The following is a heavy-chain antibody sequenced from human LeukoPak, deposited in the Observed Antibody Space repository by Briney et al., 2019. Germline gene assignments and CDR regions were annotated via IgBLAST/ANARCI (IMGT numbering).Heavy chain of an antibody. J-gene: IGHJ4*02. CDR3: ARGVSGYDYAFRYFDY. CDR1: GDSISSYY. Sequence: SGTLSLTCTVSGDSISSYYWSWIRQPAGKGLEWIGRIYTSGSTNYNPSLKSRVTMSVDTSKNQFSLKLSSVTAADTAVYYCARGVSGYDYAFRYFDYWGQGTLVTVSS. CDR2: IYTSGST. V-gene: IGHV4-4*07. D-gene: IGHD5-12*01.